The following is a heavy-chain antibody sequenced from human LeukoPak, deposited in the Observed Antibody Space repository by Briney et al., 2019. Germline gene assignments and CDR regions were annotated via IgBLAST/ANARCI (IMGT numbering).Heavy chain of an antibody. Sequence: GESLKISCKGSGYSFTSYWIGWVRQMPGKGLEWMGIIYPGDSDTRYSPSFQGQVTISADKSISTAYLQWSSLKASDTAMYYCARIVSLTIFGVVITPDAFDIWGQGTMVTVSS. CDR1: GYSFTSYW. J-gene: IGHJ3*02. CDR3: ARIVSLTIFGVVITPDAFDI. D-gene: IGHD3-3*01. V-gene: IGHV5-51*01. CDR2: IYPGDSDT.